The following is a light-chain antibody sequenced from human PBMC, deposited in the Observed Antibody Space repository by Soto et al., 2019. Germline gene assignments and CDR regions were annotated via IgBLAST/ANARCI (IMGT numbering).Light chain of an antibody. CDR2: GAS. Sequence: EIVLTQSPGTLSLSPGERATLSCRASQSVSSSYLAWYQQKPGQAPRLLIYGASSRATGIPDRFSGSGSGTDFTLTISRLEPEGFAVYYCQPYGSSPPYTFGQGTKLEIK. J-gene: IGKJ2*01. CDR3: QPYGSSPPYT. V-gene: IGKV3-20*01. CDR1: QSVSSSY.